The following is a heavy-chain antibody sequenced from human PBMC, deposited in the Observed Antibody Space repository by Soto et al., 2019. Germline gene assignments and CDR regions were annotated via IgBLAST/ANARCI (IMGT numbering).Heavy chain of an antibody. CDR2: ISAYNGNT. Sequence: ASVKVSCKASGYTFTSYGISWVRQAPGQGLEWMGWISAYNGNTNYAQKLQGRVTMTTDTSTSTAYMELRSLRSDDTAVYYCARDGSGSYYNPFGNYYYGMDVWGQGTTVTVSS. CDR3: ARDGSGSYYNPFGNYYYGMDV. D-gene: IGHD3-10*01. V-gene: IGHV1-18*01. CDR1: GYTFTSYG. J-gene: IGHJ6*02.